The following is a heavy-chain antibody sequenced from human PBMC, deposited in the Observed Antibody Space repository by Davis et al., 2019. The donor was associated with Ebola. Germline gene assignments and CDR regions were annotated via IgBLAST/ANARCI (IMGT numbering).Heavy chain of an antibody. CDR1: GYTFSSFW. J-gene: IGHJ4*02. Sequence: GESLKISCAGSGYTFSSFWMNWVRQAPGKGLEWVSRINSDGTSSNYTDVVRGRFTVSRDNAKNTLYLQMNSLRAEDTAVYYCAREVYYYGSGSYYAYFDYWGQGTLVTVSS. CDR2: INSDGTSS. D-gene: IGHD3-10*01. CDR3: AREVYYYGSGSYYAYFDY. V-gene: IGHV3-74*01.